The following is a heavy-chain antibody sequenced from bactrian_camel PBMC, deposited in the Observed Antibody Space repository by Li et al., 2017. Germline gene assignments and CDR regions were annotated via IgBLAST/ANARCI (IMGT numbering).Heavy chain of an antibody. CDR2: IISDGST. Sequence: DVQLVESGGGSVQAGGSLRLSCAASGLTFSSYYMNWVRHTPGKEREAVAVIISDGSTSYADSVKGRFTISRDNAKNTLYLQMNSLKSEDTAQYYCVALAWGFNYWGQGTQVTVS. V-gene: IGHV3S67*01. D-gene: IGHD1*01. CDR1: GLTFSSYY. J-gene: IGHJ4*01. CDR3: VALAWGFNY.